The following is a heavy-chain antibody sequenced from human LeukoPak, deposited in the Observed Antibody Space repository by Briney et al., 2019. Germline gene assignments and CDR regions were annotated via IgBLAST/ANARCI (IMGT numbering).Heavy chain of an antibody. V-gene: IGHV4-59*08. CDR1: GGSLSSYY. Sequence: TSQTLSLTCTVSGGSLSSYYWSSIRQPPGKGPECIGYIYYSGSTNYNPSLKSRVTISVDTSKNQFSLKLSSVTAADTTVYYCASTLGYCSGGSCYFHAFDIWGQGTMVTVSS. CDR2: IYYSGST. D-gene: IGHD2-15*01. J-gene: IGHJ3*02. CDR3: ASTLGYCSGGSCYFHAFDI.